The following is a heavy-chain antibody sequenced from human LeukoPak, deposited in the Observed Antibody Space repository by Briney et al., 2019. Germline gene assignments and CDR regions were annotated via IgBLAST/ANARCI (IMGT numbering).Heavy chain of an antibody. CDR3: ARLTGASGFDY. Sequence: SETLSLTCTVSGGSISSSSYYWGWIRQPPGKGLEWIGSIYYSGSTYYNPSLKSRVTISVDTSKNQFSLKLSSVTAAVTAVYYCARLTGASGFDYWGQGTLVTVSS. D-gene: IGHD1-26*01. CDR1: GGSISSSSYY. V-gene: IGHV4-39*01. J-gene: IGHJ4*02. CDR2: IYYSGST.